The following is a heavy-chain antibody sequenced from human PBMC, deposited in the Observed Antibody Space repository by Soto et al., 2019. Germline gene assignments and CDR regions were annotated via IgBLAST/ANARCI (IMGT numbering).Heavy chain of an antibody. Sequence: QLQLQESGPGLVKPSETLSLTCTVSGGSISSSSYYWGWIRQPPGKGLEWIGSIYYSGSTYYNPSLKSRVTISVDTSKNQFSLKLSSVTAADTAVYYCARQGPMTDWGRGWFDPWGQGTLVTVSS. J-gene: IGHJ5*02. CDR2: IYYSGST. V-gene: IGHV4-39*01. D-gene: IGHD7-27*01. CDR1: GGSISSSSYY. CDR3: ARQGPMTDWGRGWFDP.